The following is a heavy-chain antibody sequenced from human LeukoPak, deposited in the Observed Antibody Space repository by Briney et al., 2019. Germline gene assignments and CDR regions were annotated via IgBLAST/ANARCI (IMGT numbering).Heavy chain of an antibody. CDR3: AKKTIVGATVAAFDI. CDR1: GFTFSNYG. CDR2: IRYGGSNK. V-gene: IGHV3-30*02. Sequence: GGSLRLSCAASGFTFSNYGMHWVPPAPGKGVEWVASIRYGGSNKYYADSVKGRFTISRDNSKNALYLQMNSLRAEDTAVYYCAKKTIVGATVAAFDIWGQGTMVTVSS. D-gene: IGHD1-26*01. J-gene: IGHJ3*02.